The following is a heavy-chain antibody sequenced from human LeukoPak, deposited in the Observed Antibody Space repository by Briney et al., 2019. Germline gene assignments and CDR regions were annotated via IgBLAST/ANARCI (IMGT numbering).Heavy chain of an antibody. CDR2: ISYDGSNK. Sequence: GGSLRLSCAASGFTFSSYAMHWVRQAPGKGLEWVAVISYDGSNKYYADSVKGRFTISRDNSKNTLYLQMNSLRAEDTAEYYCASIAARLGNWFDSGGQGIVIAVS. CDR3: ASIAARLGNWFDS. V-gene: IGHV3-30-3*01. J-gene: IGHJ5*01. D-gene: IGHD6-6*01. CDR1: GFTFSSYA.